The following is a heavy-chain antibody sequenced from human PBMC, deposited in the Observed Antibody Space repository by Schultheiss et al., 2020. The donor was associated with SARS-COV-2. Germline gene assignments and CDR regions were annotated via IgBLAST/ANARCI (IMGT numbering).Heavy chain of an antibody. J-gene: IGHJ6*02. D-gene: IGHD1-1*01. CDR3: AKEGTTTGIGWYYYYGMDV. Sequence: GESLKISCAASGFTFSSYSMNWVRQAPGKGLEWVAVISYDGSNKYYADSVKGRFTISRDNSKNTLYLQLNTLRAEDTAVYYCAKEGTTTGIGWYYYYGMDVWGQGTAVTVSS. CDR2: ISYDGSNK. V-gene: IGHV3-30*18. CDR1: GFTFSSYS.